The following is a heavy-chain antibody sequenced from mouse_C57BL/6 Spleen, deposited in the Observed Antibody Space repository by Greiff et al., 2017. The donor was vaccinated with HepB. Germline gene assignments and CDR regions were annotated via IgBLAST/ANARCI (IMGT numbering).Heavy chain of an antibody. D-gene: IGHD1-1*01. CDR1: GYSITSGYY. CDR2: ISYDGSN. J-gene: IGHJ3*01. V-gene: IGHV3-6*01. Sequence: EVKLQESGPGLVKPSQSLSLTCSVTGYSITSGYYWNWIRQFPGNKLEWMGYISYDGSNNYKPSLKNRISITRDTSKNQFFLKLNSVTTEDTATYYCARDFTSGRGFAYWGQGTLVTVSA. CDR3: ARDFTSGRGFAY.